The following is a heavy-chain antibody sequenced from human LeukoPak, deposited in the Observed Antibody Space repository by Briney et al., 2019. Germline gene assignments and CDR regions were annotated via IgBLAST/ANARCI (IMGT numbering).Heavy chain of an antibody. CDR1: GFSFSTYS. V-gene: IGHV3-23*01. Sequence: PGGSLRLSCAASGFSFSTYSFSWVRQAPGKGLEWVSGISASGGDTFYADSVKGRFTISRDNSKNTLSPQMNSLRVEDTAIYYCAKDVRRCNGACTWGQGTLVTVSS. J-gene: IGHJ5*02. CDR2: ISASGGDT. D-gene: IGHD2-8*01. CDR3: AKDVRRCNGACT.